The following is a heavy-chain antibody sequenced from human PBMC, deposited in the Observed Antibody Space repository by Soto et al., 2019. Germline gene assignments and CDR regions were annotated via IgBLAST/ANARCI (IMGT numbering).Heavy chain of an antibody. D-gene: IGHD5-12*01. CDR2: IEHSGTT. Sequence: SETLSLTCAVYGGSFSDSYWTWIRQPPGKGLEWIGEIEHSGTTNYNPSLKSRVTISVDTSKNQFSLKLSSVTAADTATFYCARTRDGYNFFDYWGQGILVT. V-gene: IGHV4-34*01. CDR1: GGSFSDSY. J-gene: IGHJ4*02. CDR3: ARTRDGYNFFDY.